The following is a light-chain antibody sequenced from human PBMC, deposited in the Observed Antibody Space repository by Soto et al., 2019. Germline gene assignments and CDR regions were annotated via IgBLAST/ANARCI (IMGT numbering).Light chain of an antibody. CDR1: QSVSSN. V-gene: IGKV3-15*01. CDR3: QQYNKWPRT. CDR2: GAS. Sequence: EIVMTQSPATLSVSPGERATLSCRASQSVSSNLAWYQQKPGQAPRLLIYGASTRATGIPARFSGSGSGTEFTLTFSSLQSEDFAVYYCQQYNKWPRTFGQGTKVDIK. J-gene: IGKJ1*01.